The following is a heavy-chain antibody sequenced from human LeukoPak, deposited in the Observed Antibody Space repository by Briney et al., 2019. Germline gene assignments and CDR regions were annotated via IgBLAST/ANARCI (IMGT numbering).Heavy chain of an antibody. J-gene: IGHJ4*02. D-gene: IGHD1-26*01. Sequence: GGSLRLSCSASGCTFISYAWHWVRHAPGEGLEYVSAISSNGGSTYYADSGKGRFTISRDNSKNTLYLQMSSLRAEDTAVYYWVKDLVGATRPDYWGQGTLVTVSS. CDR2: ISSNGGST. V-gene: IGHV3-64D*09. CDR1: GCTFISYA. CDR3: VKDLVGATRPDY.